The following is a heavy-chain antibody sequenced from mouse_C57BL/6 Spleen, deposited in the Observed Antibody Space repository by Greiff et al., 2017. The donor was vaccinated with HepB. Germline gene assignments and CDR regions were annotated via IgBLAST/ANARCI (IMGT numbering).Heavy chain of an antibody. CDR3: ARDHYYYGSSYVGAMDY. CDR2: INYDGSST. J-gene: IGHJ4*01. V-gene: IGHV5-16*01. D-gene: IGHD1-1*01. Sequence: EVHLVESEGGLVQPGSSMKLSCTASGFTFSDYYMAWVRQVPEKGLEWVANINYDGSSTYYLDSLKSRFIISRDNAKNILYLQMSSLKSEDTATYDCARDHYYYGSSYVGAMDYWGQGTSVTVSS. CDR1: GFTFSDYY.